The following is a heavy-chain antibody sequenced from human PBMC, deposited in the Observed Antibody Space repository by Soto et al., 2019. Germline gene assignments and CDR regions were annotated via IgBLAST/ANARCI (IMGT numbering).Heavy chain of an antibody. CDR2: INAGNGNT. CDR1: GYTFTSYA. J-gene: IGHJ6*02. D-gene: IGHD2-2*01. V-gene: IGHV1-3*01. Sequence: ASVKVSCKXSGYTFTSYAMHWVRQAPGQRLEWMGWINAGNGNTKYSQKFQGRVTITRDTSASTAYMELSSLRSEDTAVYYCARVGTSSLRYGMDVWGQGTTVTVSS. CDR3: ARVGTSSLRYGMDV.